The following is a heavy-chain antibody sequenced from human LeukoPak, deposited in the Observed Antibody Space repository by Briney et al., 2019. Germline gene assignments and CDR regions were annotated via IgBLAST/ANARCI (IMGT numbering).Heavy chain of an antibody. D-gene: IGHD3-3*01. Sequence: GESLKISCKGSGYSFTSYWIGWVRQMPGKGLEWMGIIYPGDSVTRYSPSFQGQVTISADKSISTAYLQWSSLKASDTAMYYCARGGYDFWSGYYTEEYFQHWGQGTLVTVSS. CDR1: GYSFTSYW. CDR2: IYPGDSVT. J-gene: IGHJ1*01. V-gene: IGHV5-51*01. CDR3: ARGGYDFWSGYYTEEYFQH.